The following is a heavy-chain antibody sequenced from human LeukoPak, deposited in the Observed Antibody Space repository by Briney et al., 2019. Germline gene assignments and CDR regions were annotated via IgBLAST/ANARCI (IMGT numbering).Heavy chain of an antibody. D-gene: IGHD6-6*01. CDR3: AKGGGSSSPLFVD. CDR1: GYTLTGYY. CDR2: INPNSGGT. V-gene: IGHV1-2*02. J-gene: IGHJ4*02. Sequence: ASVKVSCKASGYTLTGYYMHWVRQAPGQGLEWMGWINPNSGGTNYAQKFQGRVTMTRDTSISTAYMELSRLRSDDTAVYYCAKGGGSSSPLFVDWGQGTLVTVSS.